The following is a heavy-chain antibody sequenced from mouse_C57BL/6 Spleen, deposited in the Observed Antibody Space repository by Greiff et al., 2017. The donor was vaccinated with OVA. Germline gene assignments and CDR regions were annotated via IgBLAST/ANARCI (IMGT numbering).Heavy chain of an antibody. CDR1: GYTFTSYW. V-gene: IGHV1-50*01. J-gene: IGHJ4*01. Sequence: QVQLQQPGAELVKPGASVKLSCKASGYTFTSYWMQWVKQRPGQGLEWIGEIDPSDSYNNYNQKFKGKATLTVDTSSSTAYMQLSSLTSEDSAVYYCARRGGGLLKKDAMDYWGQGTSVTVSS. D-gene: IGHD1-3*01. CDR3: ARRGGGLLKKDAMDY. CDR2: IDPSDSYN.